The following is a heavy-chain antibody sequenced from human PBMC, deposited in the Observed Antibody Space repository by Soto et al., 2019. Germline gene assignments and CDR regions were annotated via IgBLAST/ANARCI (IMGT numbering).Heavy chain of an antibody. CDR1: GFSFSSYA. Sequence: GSLILSCVASGFSFSSYAMSWVRQAPGKGLEWVSVISGSDGSTYYADSVKGRFTISRDNSKNTLYLQMNSLRAEDTAVYYCAKDRERDAWYEDYWGQGTLVTVSS. V-gene: IGHV3-23*01. J-gene: IGHJ4*02. CDR2: ISGSDGST. CDR3: AKDRERDAWYEDY. D-gene: IGHD6-13*01.